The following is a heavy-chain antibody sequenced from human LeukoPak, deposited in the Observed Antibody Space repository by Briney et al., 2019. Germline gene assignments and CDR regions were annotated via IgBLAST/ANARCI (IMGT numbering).Heavy chain of an antibody. CDR1: GFTFSDYY. CDR3: ARETSSGWYVDY. CDR2: ISSSGSTI. V-gene: IGHV3-11*04. D-gene: IGHD6-19*01. J-gene: IGHJ4*02. Sequence: GGSLRLSCAASGFTFSDYYMSWIRQAPGKGLEGGSYISSSGSTIYYAESVKGRFTISRDNAKNSLYLQMNSLRAEDTAVYYCARETSSGWYVDYWGQGTLVTVSS.